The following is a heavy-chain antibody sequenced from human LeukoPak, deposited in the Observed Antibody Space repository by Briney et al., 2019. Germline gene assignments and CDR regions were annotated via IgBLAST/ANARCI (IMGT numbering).Heavy chain of an antibody. J-gene: IGHJ4*02. V-gene: IGHV3-13*01. CDR1: GFTFSSYD. D-gene: IGHD6-19*01. Sequence: RGSLRLSCAASGFTFSSYDMHWVRQATGKGLEWVSAIGTAGDTYYPGSVKGRFTISRENAKNSLYLQMNSLRAEDTAVYYCARGAALAGIDYWGQGTLVTVSS. CDR2: IGTAGDT. CDR3: ARGAALAGIDY.